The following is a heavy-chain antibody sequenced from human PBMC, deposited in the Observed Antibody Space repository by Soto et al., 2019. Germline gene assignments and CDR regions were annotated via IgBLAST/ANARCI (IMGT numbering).Heavy chain of an antibody. CDR1: GFTFSSYG. CDR3: AREALEKYYFDY. Sequence: GGSLRLSCAASGFTFSSYGMHWVRQAPGKGLEWVAVIWYDGSNKYCADSVKGRFTISRDNSKNTLYLQMNSLRAEDTAVYYCAREALEKYYFDYWGQGTLVTVSS. CDR2: IWYDGSNK. J-gene: IGHJ4*02. V-gene: IGHV3-33*01.